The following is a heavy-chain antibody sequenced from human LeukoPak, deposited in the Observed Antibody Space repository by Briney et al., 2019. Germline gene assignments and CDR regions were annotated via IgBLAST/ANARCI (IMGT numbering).Heavy chain of an antibody. Sequence: SETLSLTCTVSGGSISSHYWSWIRQSPGKGLEWLGCIYYSGSTKYNPSLKSRVTISIDTSKNQFSLKLNSVTAADTAVYYCARAGYYNSGTYYIPNWFDPWGQGTLVTVSS. CDR1: GGSISSHY. CDR2: IYYSGST. V-gene: IGHV4-59*11. D-gene: IGHD3-10*01. CDR3: ARAGYYNSGTYYIPNWFDP. J-gene: IGHJ5*02.